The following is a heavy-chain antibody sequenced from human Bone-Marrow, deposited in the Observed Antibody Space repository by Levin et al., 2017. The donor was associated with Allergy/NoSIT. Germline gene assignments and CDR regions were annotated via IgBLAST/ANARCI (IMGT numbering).Heavy chain of an antibody. CDR3: ARDLMTTVTTNWVAPFDY. D-gene: IGHD4-17*01. Sequence: LSLTCAASGFTFSSSSMNWVRQAPGKGLEWVSSISSSSSYIYYADSVKSRFTISRDNAKNSLYLQMNSLRAEDTAVYYCARDLMTTVTTNWVAPFDYWGQGTLVTVSS. J-gene: IGHJ4*02. V-gene: IGHV3-21*01. CDR1: GFTFSSSS. CDR2: ISSSSSYI.